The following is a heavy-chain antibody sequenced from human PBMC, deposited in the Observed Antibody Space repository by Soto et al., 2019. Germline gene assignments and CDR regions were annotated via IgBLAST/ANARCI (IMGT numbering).Heavy chain of an antibody. Sequence: GASVKVSCKASGGTFSNLAINWVRQAPGQGLEWMGGITPLLGAADYAQKFQGRVSIISDESTTTVYMELRSLKSDDTAMYYCATDGQIILFGVASAPYPMDVWGQGTTVTVSS. CDR3: ATDGQIILFGVASAPYPMDV. D-gene: IGHD3-3*01. V-gene: IGHV1-69*13. CDR2: ITPLLGAA. J-gene: IGHJ6*02. CDR1: GGTFSNLA.